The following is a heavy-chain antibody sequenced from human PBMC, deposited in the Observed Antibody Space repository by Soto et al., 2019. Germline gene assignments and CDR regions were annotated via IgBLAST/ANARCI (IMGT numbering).Heavy chain of an antibody. J-gene: IGHJ4*02. CDR1: GFTFSNYW. CDR2: INEDGSEK. V-gene: IGHV3-7*01. CDR3: ARDLFDY. Sequence: GGSLRLSCAAPGFTFSNYWMNWVRQAPGKGLEWVANINEDGSEKYYVDSAKGRFTISRDNAKNSLYLQVSSLRAEDTAVYYCARDLFDYWGQGTLVTVSS.